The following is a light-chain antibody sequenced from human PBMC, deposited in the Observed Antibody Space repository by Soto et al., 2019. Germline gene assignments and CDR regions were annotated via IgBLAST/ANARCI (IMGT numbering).Light chain of an antibody. CDR1: QSVSSSY. CDR2: AAS. Sequence: EIVLTQSPGTLSLSPGERATLSCRASQSVSSSYLAWYQQKPGQAPRLLIYAASNRATGIPDRFSASGSGTDFTLTISRLEPEDFAVYYCQQYESSPRTFGQGTKVDIK. CDR3: QQYESSPRT. J-gene: IGKJ1*01. V-gene: IGKV3-20*01.